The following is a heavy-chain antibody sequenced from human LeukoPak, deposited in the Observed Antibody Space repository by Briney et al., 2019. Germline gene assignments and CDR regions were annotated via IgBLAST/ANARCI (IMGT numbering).Heavy chain of an antibody. CDR1: GFTFSSYS. V-gene: IGHV3-21*01. CDR3: ARDQYGDYALDY. D-gene: IGHD4-17*01. J-gene: IGHJ4*02. Sequence: GGSLRLSCAASGFTFSSYSMNWVRQAPGKGLEWVSSISSSSSYIYYADSVKGRFTISRDNAKNSLYLQMNSLRAEDTAVYYCARDQYGDYALDYWGQGTLVTVSS. CDR2: ISSSSSYI.